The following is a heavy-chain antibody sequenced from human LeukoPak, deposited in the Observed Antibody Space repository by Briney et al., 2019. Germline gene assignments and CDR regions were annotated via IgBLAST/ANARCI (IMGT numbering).Heavy chain of an antibody. J-gene: IGHJ4*02. CDR2: INTDGSII. V-gene: IGHV3-74*01. CDR3: ARDVDYANPRHDY. Sequence: GGSLRLSCAASGFTFSSYEMNWVRQAPGKGLVWLSRINTDGSIITYADSVEGRFTVSRDNAKNTLYLQMSSLRAEDTAVYYCARDVDYANPRHDYWGQGTLVTVSS. D-gene: IGHD4/OR15-4a*01. CDR1: GFTFSSYE.